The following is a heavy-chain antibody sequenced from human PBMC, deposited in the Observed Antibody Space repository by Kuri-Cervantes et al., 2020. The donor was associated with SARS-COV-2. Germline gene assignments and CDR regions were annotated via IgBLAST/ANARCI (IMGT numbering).Heavy chain of an antibody. CDR1: GFTFSSYA. CDR2: ISGSGGNT. CDR3: ARGSNYDFWSGLGYYMDV. J-gene: IGHJ6*03. Sequence: GESLKISCAASGFTFSSYAMSWVRQAPGKGLEWVSTISGSGGNTYYADSVKGRFTISRDNSKNTLDLQMNSLRAEDTAVYYCARGSNYDFWSGLGYYMDVWGKGTTVTVSS. D-gene: IGHD3-3*01. V-gene: IGHV3-23*01.